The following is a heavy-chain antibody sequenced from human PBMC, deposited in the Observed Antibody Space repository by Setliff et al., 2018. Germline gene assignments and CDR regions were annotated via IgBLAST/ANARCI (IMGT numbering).Heavy chain of an antibody. V-gene: IGHV4-61*02. D-gene: IGHD3-3*01. CDR2: IYTDGST. Sequence: SETLSLTCTVSGDSISRAKYYWSWIRQPAGKGLECLGRIYTDGSTKYNPSLNSRVTLLIDTAKNQISLRLSSVTAADTAVYFCARVTGFSYMDVWGKGTTVTVSS. CDR1: GDSISRAKYY. CDR3: ARVTGFSYMDV. J-gene: IGHJ6*03.